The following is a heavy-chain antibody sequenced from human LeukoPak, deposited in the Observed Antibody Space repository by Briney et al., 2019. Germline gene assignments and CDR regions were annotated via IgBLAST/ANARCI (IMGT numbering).Heavy chain of an antibody. CDR2: IYTSGTT. CDR3: ARQDSKVGAYTGPYYFDY. J-gene: IGHJ4*02. Sequence: SETLSLTCTVSGGSISGYYWSWIRQPAGKGLEWLGRIYTSGTTHDNPSLKSRVTMSVDTSKNQVSLKVSSVTAADTAVYYCARQDSKVGAYTGPYYFDYWGQGTLVTVSS. V-gene: IGHV4-4*07. D-gene: IGHD1-26*01. CDR1: GGSISGYY.